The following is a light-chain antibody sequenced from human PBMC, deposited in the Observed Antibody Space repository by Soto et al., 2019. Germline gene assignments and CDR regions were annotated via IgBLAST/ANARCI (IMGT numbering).Light chain of an antibody. CDR2: GVS. Sequence: EIVLTQSPGTLSLSPGERATLSCRASQSVSIFLAWYQQKPGQAPRLLIYGVSSRATGIPDRFSGSGSGTDFTLTVSSLEPEDFAMYYCHQFASSPQAFGQGTKV. CDR3: HQFASSPQA. V-gene: IGKV3-20*01. CDR1: QSVSIF. J-gene: IGKJ1*01.